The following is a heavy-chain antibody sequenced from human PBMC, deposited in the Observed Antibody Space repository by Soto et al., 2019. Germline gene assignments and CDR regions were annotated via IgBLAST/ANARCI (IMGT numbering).Heavy chain of an antibody. CDR2: IYASGTP. Sequence: SETLSLTCTVSGGSISSYYWSWIRQPPGKGLEWIGYIYASGTPNYNPSLKSRVTISIDTSKNQFSLNLSSVTAADTAVYYCARNSGSYSPFYYGMDVWGQGTTVTVS. CDR3: ARNSGSYSPFYYGMDV. D-gene: IGHD1-26*01. CDR1: GGSISSYY. J-gene: IGHJ6*02. V-gene: IGHV4-59*01.